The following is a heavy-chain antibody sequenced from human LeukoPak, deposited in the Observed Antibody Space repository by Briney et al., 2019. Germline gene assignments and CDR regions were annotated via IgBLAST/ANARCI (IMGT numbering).Heavy chain of an antibody. CDR2: INHSGST. CDR1: GGSFSGYY. D-gene: IGHD3-22*01. Sequence: SETLSLTCAVYGGSFSGYYWSWIRQPPGKGLEWIGEINHSGSTSYNPSLKSRVTISVDTSKNQFSLKLSSVTVADTAVYYCAQIYYDSRSYYHDYWGQGTLVTVSS. V-gene: IGHV4-34*01. J-gene: IGHJ4*02. CDR3: AQIYYDSRSYYHDY.